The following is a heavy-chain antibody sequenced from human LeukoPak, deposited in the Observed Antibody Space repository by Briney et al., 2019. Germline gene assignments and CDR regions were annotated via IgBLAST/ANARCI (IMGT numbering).Heavy chain of an antibody. CDR3: ARTCCSETSKFDY. Sequence: ASVKVSCKASGYTFTSYYMHWVRQAPGQGLEWMGVINPSGDGTSYAQKFQGRVTMTRNVTTSTVYMELSSLRSDDTAVYYCARTCCSETSKFDYWGQGTLVTVSS. V-gene: IGHV1-46*01. CDR1: GYTFTSYY. CDR2: INPSGDGT. J-gene: IGHJ4*02. D-gene: IGHD2-15*01.